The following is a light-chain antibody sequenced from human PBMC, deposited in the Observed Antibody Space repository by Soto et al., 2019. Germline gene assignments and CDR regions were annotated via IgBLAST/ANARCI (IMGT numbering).Light chain of an antibody. CDR2: RNT. Sequence: QSVLTQPPSASGTPGQRVTISCSGSSSNIGSNTVNWYQQLPGSAPTLLIYRNTQRPSGVPDRFSGSKSGTSASLAISGLQSEDEADYYCAAWDDSLNGYVFGTGTKVTVL. CDR1: SSNIGSNT. CDR3: AAWDDSLNGYV. J-gene: IGLJ1*01. V-gene: IGLV1-44*01.